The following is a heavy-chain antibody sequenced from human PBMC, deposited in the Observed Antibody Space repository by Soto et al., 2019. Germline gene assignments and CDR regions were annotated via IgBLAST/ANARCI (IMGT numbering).Heavy chain of an antibody. CDR3: AKGRLYDSSGYYIYYYYYGMDV. V-gene: IGHV3-23*01. CDR1: GFTFSSYA. J-gene: IGHJ6*02. CDR2: ISGSGGST. D-gene: IGHD3-22*01. Sequence: EVQLLESGGGLVQPGGSLRLSCAATGFTFSSYAMSWVRQDPGQGLEWDSAISGSGGSTYYADSVKGQFTISRDNAKDTVYQQMDSLRAEDTAVYFCAKGRLYDSSGYYIYYYYYGMDVWGQGTTVTVSS.